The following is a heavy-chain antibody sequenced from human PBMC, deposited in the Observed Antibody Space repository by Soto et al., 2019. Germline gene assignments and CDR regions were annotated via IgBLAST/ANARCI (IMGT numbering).Heavy chain of an antibody. V-gene: IGHV4-39*01. CDR3: GRREGLATISYYFDY. Sequence: SETLSLTCTVSGGSVSSSSYYWGWVRQPPGKGRERIGSVYYSGSTYYNPSLESRVTISVDKSKNQCSLKLMSLSAADTAVYYCGRREGLATISYYFDYWGQGALVNVSS. J-gene: IGHJ4*02. D-gene: IGHD3-9*01. CDR2: VYYSGST. CDR1: GGSVSSSSYY.